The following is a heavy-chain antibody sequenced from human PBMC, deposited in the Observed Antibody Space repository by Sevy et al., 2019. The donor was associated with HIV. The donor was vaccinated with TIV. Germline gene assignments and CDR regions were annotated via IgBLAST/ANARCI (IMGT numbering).Heavy chain of an antibody. D-gene: IGHD3-22*01. CDR3: ARDYDSSEHYYGMDV. Sequence: GGSLRLSCAASGFTFSSYSMNWVCQAPGKGLEWVSYISSSSSTIYYADSVKGRFTISRDNAKNSLYLQMNSLRDEDTAVYYCARDYDSSEHYYGMDVWGQGTTVTVSS. V-gene: IGHV3-48*02. J-gene: IGHJ6*02. CDR2: ISSSSSTI. CDR1: GFTFSSYS.